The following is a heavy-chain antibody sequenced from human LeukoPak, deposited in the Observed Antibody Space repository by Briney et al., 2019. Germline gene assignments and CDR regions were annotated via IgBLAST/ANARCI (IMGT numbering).Heavy chain of an antibody. CDR1: GFTFSSYN. J-gene: IGHJ4*02. CDR2: ITSSSSYI. CDR3: ASEGHVAAAGPLIYSDY. D-gene: IGHD6-13*01. Sequence: PGGSLRLSCAVSGFTFSSYNMNCVRQAPGKGLEWVSSITSSSSYIYYADSVKGRFTISRDNAKNSLYLQMNSLRAEDTAVYYCASEGHVAAAGPLIYSDYWGQGTLVTVSS. V-gene: IGHV3-21*01.